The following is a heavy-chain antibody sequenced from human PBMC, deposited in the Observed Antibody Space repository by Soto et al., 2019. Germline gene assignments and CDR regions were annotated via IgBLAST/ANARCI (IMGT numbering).Heavy chain of an antibody. CDR3: AKDPLGGNFDY. Sequence: VGSLRLSCAASGFTFNNYAMNWVRQAPGKGLEWVATISGTGGSTYYADSVKGRFTISRDNSKNTLYLQMNSLRVEDTAVYYCAKDPLGGNFDYWGQGTQVTVSS. CDR1: GFTFNNYA. D-gene: IGHD6-25*01. V-gene: IGHV3-23*01. CDR2: ISGTGGST. J-gene: IGHJ4*02.